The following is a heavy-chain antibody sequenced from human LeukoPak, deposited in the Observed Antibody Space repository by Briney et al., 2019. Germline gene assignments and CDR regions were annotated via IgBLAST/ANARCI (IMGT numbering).Heavy chain of an antibody. CDR3: AKDEGGNYFDY. D-gene: IGHD2-15*01. J-gene: IGHJ4*02. Sequence: GSLRLSCAASGFTFSTYALSWVHQAPGKGLEWVSAITGSGDTTYYAASVKGRFTVSRDNSKNTLYLEMNSLRAEDTAIYYCAKDEGGNYFDYWGQGTLVTVSS. V-gene: IGHV3-23*01. CDR1: GFTFSTYA. CDR2: ITGSGDTT.